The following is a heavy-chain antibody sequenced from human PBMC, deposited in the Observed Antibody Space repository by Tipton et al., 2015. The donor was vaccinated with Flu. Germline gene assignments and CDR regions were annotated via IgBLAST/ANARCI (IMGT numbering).Heavy chain of an antibody. CDR1: RASISSSY. V-gene: IGHV4-4*07. Sequence: TLSLTCIVSRASISSSYWSWIRQPAGGGLEWIGHIFSTGSTKYNPSLKSRVTMSIDTSKNQFSLNLTSVTAADTAMYYCTRDFYDSTFDSWSQGKQVTVSS. CDR2: IFSTGST. J-gene: IGHJ4*02. D-gene: IGHD3-22*01. CDR3: TRDFYDSTFDS.